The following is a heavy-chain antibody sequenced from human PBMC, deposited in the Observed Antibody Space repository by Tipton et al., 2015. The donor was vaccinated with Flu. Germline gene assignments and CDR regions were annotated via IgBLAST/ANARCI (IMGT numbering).Heavy chain of an antibody. Sequence: SLRLSCAASGFTFSDYWMTRVRQAPGKGLEWVANINQDGSEEYYVDSVKGRFTISRDNAKNSLYLQMSSLRAEDMAVYYCARGIASAASTWGQGTMVTVSS. CDR3: ARGIASAAST. D-gene: IGHD2-2*01. V-gene: IGHV3-7*03. CDR2: INQDGSEE. J-gene: IGHJ3*01. CDR1: GFTFSDYW.